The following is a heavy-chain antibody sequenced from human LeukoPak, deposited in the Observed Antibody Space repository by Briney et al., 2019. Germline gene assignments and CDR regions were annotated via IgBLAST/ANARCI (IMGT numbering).Heavy chain of an antibody. V-gene: IGHV3-30*02. CDR1: GFTFSSYG. J-gene: IGHJ4*02. CDR2: IRYDGGNK. CDR3: AKDTPLRPFDY. D-gene: IGHD3-10*01. Sequence: GGSLRLSCAASGFTFSSYGMHWVRQAPGKGLEWVAFIRYDGGNKYYADSVKGRFTISRDNSKNTLYLQMNSLRAEDTAVYYCAKDTPLRPFDYWGQGTLVTVSS.